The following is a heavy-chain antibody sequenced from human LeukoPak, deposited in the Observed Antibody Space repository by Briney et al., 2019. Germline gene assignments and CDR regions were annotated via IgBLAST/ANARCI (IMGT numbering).Heavy chain of an antibody. CDR1: GYRFTTYD. Sequence: ASVKVSCRASGYRFTTYDITWVRQAPGQGLEWTGWMSVHSGNTNYAHKLQDRVTMTTDTSTSTAYMELRSLRFDDTAVYYCARGYSSGWYIYYYMDVWGKGTTVTISS. CDR2: MSVHSGNT. CDR3: ARGYSSGWYIYYYMDV. D-gene: IGHD6-19*01. J-gene: IGHJ6*03. V-gene: IGHV1-18*01.